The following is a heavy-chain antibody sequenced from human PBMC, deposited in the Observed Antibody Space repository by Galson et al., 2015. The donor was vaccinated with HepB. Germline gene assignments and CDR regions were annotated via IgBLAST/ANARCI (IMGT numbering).Heavy chain of an antibody. J-gene: IGHJ6*02. CDR3: AGERLLFYGMDV. CDR2: INAGNGNT. Sequence: SVKVSCKASGYTFTSYAMHWVRQAPGQRLEWMGWINAGNGNTKYSQKFQGRVTITRDTSASTAYMELSSLRSEDTAVYYCAGERLLFYGMDVWGQGTTVTVSS. V-gene: IGHV1-3*01. CDR1: GYTFTSYA. D-gene: IGHD2-15*01.